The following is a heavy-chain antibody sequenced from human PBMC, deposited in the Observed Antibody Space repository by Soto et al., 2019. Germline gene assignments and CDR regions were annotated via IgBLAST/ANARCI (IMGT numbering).Heavy chain of an antibody. Sequence: SETLSLTCAVYGGSFSGYYWSWIRPPPEKGLEWIGEINHSGSTNYNPSLKSRVTISVDTSKNQFSLKLSSVTAADTAVYYCARDVSSVSRYYYYHYVMDVWGQGTTVTVSS. CDR1: GGSFSGYY. CDR2: INHSGST. CDR3: ARDVSSVSRYYYYHYVMDV. J-gene: IGHJ6*02. D-gene: IGHD3-22*01. V-gene: IGHV4-34*01.